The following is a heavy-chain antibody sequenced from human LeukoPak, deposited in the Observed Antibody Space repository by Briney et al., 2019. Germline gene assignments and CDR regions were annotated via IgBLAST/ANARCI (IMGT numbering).Heavy chain of an antibody. CDR1: GGSISSSSYC. Sequence: SETLSLTCTVSGGSISSSSYCWGWIRQPPGKGLEWIGSIYYSGSTYYNPSLKSRVTISVDTSKNQFSLKLSSVTAADTAVYYCARHGLYGPRYFDYWGQGTLVTVSS. V-gene: IGHV4-39*01. J-gene: IGHJ4*02. CDR3: ARHGLYGPRYFDY. D-gene: IGHD3-10*01. CDR2: IYYSGST.